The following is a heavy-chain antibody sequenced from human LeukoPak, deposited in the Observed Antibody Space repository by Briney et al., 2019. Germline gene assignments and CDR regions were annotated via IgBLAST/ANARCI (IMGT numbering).Heavy chain of an antibody. V-gene: IGHV4-34*01. Sequence: PETLSLTCAVYGGSFSGYYWSWIRQPPGKGLEWIGEIDHSGSTNYNPSLKSRVTISVDTSKNQFSLKLSSVTAADTAVYYCAGNIAARLDYWGQGTLVTVSS. CDR2: IDHSGST. D-gene: IGHD6-6*01. CDR3: AGNIAARLDY. CDR1: GGSFSGYY. J-gene: IGHJ4*02.